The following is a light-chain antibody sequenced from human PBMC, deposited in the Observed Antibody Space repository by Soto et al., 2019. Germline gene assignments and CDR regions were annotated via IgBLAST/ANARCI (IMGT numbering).Light chain of an antibody. CDR1: QSINSW. Sequence: DIQMTQSPSSMSASVGDRGTISCRASQSINSWLAWYQQKPGKDPELLIYKASSLESGVPSRFSSSGSGTAFTLTISSLQPDEFATYYCQQYDTYPWTFGLGTTVDLK. V-gene: IGKV1-5*03. J-gene: IGKJ1*01. CDR2: KAS. CDR3: QQYDTYPWT.